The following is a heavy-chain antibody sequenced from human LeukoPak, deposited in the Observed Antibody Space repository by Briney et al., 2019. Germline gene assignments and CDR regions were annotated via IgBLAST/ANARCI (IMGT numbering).Heavy chain of an antibody. Sequence: GGSLRLSCAASGFTFSTYGVHWVRQAPGKGLEWVSSISSTGSYIYYADSVKGRFTISRDNPGNVVYLQMDSLRAEDTAVYYCTRVAQSGPTGWFDPWGQGTLVTVSS. V-gene: IGHV3-21*01. D-gene: IGHD1-1*01. CDR2: ISSTGSYI. J-gene: IGHJ5*02. CDR1: GFTFSTYG. CDR3: TRVAQSGPTGWFDP.